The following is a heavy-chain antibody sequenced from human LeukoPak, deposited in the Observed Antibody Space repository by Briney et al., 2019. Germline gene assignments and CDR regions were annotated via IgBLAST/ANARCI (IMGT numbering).Heavy chain of an antibody. D-gene: IGHD3-22*01. V-gene: IGHV4-38-2*01. J-gene: IGHJ4*02. CDR2: IYHSGST. CDR3: AIHYYDSSDYYGDY. CDR1: GYSISSGYY. Sequence: PSETLSLTCAVSGYSISSGYYWGWIRPPPGKGLEWIGSIYHSGSTYYNPSLKSRVTISVDTSKNQFSLKLSSVTAADTAVYYCAIHYYDSSDYYGDYWGQGTLVTVSS.